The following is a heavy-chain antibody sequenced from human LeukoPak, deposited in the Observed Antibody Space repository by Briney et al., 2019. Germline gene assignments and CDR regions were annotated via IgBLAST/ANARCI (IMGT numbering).Heavy chain of an antibody. CDR2: ITGSDDKT. Sequence: GGSLRLSCAASGFTFSSAALTWVRQAPGKGLEWVSTITGSDDKTYYADSVKGWFTISRDFSRNTVGLQMNSLRIEDTAIYYCAKGPQLYSGYHPDYWGQGTLVTVSS. D-gene: IGHD5-12*01. CDR1: GFTFSSAA. V-gene: IGHV3-23*01. J-gene: IGHJ4*02. CDR3: AKGPQLYSGYHPDY.